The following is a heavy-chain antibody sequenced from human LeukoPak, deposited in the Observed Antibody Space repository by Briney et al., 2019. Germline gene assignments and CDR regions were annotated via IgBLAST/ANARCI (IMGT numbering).Heavy chain of an antibody. Sequence: SETLSLTSAVYGGSFSNYYWTWIRQLPGKGLEWIGEINPSRSTNYNPSPKRRVTISADPSMNQFSLRLSSVTAADTAVYYCARGVVGATRFDYWGQGTLVTVSS. D-gene: IGHD1-26*01. J-gene: IGHJ4*02. CDR3: ARGVVGATRFDY. V-gene: IGHV4-34*01. CDR1: GGSFSNYY. CDR2: INPSRST.